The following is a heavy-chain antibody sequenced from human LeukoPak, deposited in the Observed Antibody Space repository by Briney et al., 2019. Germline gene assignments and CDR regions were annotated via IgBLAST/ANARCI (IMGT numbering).Heavy chain of an antibody. CDR2: INTYSGNT. D-gene: IGHD3-22*01. CDR3: ARGPNDSSIACAYYMDV. Sequence: VASVTVSCKASGYSFTRHDINWVRQPTAQGLEWVGWINTYSGNTGNEQKSQSRVTIIRITTISTEYMVLISLRSEDAAVVYCARGPNDSSIACAYYMDVWGKGTTVTVSS. V-gene: IGHV1-8*01. J-gene: IGHJ6*03. CDR1: GYSFTRHD.